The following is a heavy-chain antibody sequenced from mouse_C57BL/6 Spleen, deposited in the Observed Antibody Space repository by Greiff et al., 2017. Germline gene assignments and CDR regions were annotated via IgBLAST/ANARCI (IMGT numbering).Heavy chain of an antibody. V-gene: IGHV1-53*01. J-gene: IGHJ2*01. CDR3: ARSRIYDGYYVLFDY. D-gene: IGHD2-3*01. CDR1: GYTFTSYW. Sequence: QVQLQQPGTELVKPGASVKLSCTASGYTFTSYWMHWVKQRPGQGLEWIGNINPSNGGTNYNEKFKSKATLTVDKSSRTASMQLRSLTSEDSAVYYCARSRIYDGYYVLFDYWGQGTTLTVSS. CDR2: INPSNGGT.